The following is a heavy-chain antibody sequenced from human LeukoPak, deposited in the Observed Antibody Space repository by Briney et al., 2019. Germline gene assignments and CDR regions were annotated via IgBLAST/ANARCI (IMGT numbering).Heavy chain of an antibody. J-gene: IGHJ4*02. CDR3: STLIAVAIGFDY. Sequence: ASVKVSCKASGYTFTSYYMHWVRQAPGQGLEWMGIINPSGGSTSYAQKFQGRVTMTRDMSTSTVYMELSSLRSEDTAVYYCSTLIAVAIGFDYWGQGTLVTVSS. V-gene: IGHV1-46*01. D-gene: IGHD6-19*01. CDR2: INPSGGST. CDR1: GYTFTSYY.